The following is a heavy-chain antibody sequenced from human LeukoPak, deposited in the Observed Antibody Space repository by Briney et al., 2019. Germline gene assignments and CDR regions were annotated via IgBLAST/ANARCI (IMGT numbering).Heavy chain of an antibody. J-gene: IGHJ2*01. CDR1: GGSISSYY. CDR2: IYYSGST. V-gene: IGHV4-59*08. CDR3: ARRRAIAPGYFDL. Sequence: PSETLSLTCTVSGGSISSYYWSWIRQPPGKGLEWIGYIYYSGSTYYNPSLKSRDTISVDTSKNQFSLKLSSVTAADTAVYYCARRRAIAPGYFDLWGRGTLVTVSS. D-gene: IGHD3-16*02.